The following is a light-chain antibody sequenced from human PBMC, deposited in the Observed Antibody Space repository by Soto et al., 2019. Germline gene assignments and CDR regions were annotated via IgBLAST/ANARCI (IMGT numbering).Light chain of an antibody. J-gene: IGKJ1*01. CDR1: QNLNTF. CDR2: GTS. CDR3: QEHYSASWT. V-gene: IGKV1-39*01. Sequence: DIQMTQSPSSLSAFVGDRVTITCRASQNLNTFLNWYQQSPVKAPNLLIYGTSNLQSGVPSRFSGSGSGTYFTLTISSLQPEDFATYYCQEHYSASWTFGHGTKVEIK.